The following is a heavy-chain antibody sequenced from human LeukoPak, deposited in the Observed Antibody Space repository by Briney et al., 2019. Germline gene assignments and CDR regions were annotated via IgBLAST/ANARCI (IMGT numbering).Heavy chain of an antibody. CDR2: INHSGST. J-gene: IGHJ4*02. D-gene: IGHD4-17*01. CDR3: ARATVTYYFDY. Sequence: SETLSLTCAVYSGSFSGYYWSWIRQPPGKGLEWIGEINHSGSTNYNPSLKSRVTISVDTSKNQFSLKLSSVTAAATAVYYCARATVTYYFDYWGQGTLVTVSS. V-gene: IGHV4-34*01. CDR1: SGSFSGYY.